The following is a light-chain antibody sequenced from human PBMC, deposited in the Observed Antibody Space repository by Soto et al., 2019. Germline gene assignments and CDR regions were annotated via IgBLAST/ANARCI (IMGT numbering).Light chain of an antibody. J-gene: IGKJ3*01. CDR3: HQYATSPFT. Sequence: EIVLTQSPGTLSLSQGERATLSCRASQSVGSSYLAWYQQKPGQAPRVLVYGASSRATGIPDRFSGSGSGTDFTLTISRLAPEDFAVYYCHQYATSPFTFGPGNKVDIK. CDR2: GAS. CDR1: QSVGSSY. V-gene: IGKV3-20*01.